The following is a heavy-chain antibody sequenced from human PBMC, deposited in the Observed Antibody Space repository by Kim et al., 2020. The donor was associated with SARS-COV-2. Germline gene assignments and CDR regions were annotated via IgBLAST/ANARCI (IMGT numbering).Heavy chain of an antibody. CDR3: VRTSITMVRGKLGWFDP. Sequence: GGSLRLSCAASGFTFSSYAMHWVRQAPGKGLEWVAVISYDGSNKYYADSVKGRFTISRDNSKNTLYLQMNSLRAEDTAVYYCVRTSITMVRGKLGWFDPWGQGTLVTVSS. CDR1: GFTFSSYA. CDR2: ISYDGSNK. D-gene: IGHD3-10*01. J-gene: IGHJ5*02. V-gene: IGHV3-30*04.